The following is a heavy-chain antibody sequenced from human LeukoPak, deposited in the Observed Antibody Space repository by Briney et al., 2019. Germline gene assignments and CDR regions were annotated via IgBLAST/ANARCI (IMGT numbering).Heavy chain of an antibody. Sequence: SETLSLTCAVYGGSFSGYYWSWIRQPPGKGLEWIGEINHSGSANYNPSLESRVTISVDTSKNQFSLKLSSVTAADTAVYYCARTRGNYGFYWGQGTLVTVSS. CDR2: INHSGSA. V-gene: IGHV4-34*01. J-gene: IGHJ4*02. CDR1: GGSFSGYY. D-gene: IGHD4-11*01. CDR3: ARTRGNYGFY.